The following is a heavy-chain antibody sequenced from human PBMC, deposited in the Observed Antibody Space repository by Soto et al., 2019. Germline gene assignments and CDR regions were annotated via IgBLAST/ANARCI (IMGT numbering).Heavy chain of an antibody. CDR2: ISSSSSYI. CDR3: ARLDDYIWGSDY. CDR1: GFTFSSYS. J-gene: IGHJ4*02. D-gene: IGHD3-16*01. V-gene: IGHV3-21*01. Sequence: GGSLRLSCAASGFTFSSYSMNWVRQAPGKGLEWVSSISSSSSYIYYADSVKGRFTISRDNAKNSLYLQMNSLRAEDTAVYYCARLDDYIWGSDYWGQGTLVTVSS.